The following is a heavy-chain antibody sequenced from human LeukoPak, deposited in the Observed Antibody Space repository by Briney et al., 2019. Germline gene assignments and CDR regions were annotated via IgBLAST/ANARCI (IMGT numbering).Heavy chain of an antibody. CDR3: ARDCKWGQALDY. J-gene: IGHJ4*02. D-gene: IGHD1-26*01. Sequence: PGGSLRLSCAASGFTFSSYAMSWVRQAPGKGLEWVSAISGSGGSTYYADSVKGRFSISRDNSKNTLYLQMNSLRAEDTAVYYCARDCKWGQALDYWGQGTLVTVSS. CDR1: GFTFSSYA. CDR2: ISGSGGST. V-gene: IGHV3-23*01.